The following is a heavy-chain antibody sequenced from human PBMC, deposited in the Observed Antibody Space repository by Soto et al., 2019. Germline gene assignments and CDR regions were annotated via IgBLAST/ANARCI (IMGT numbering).Heavy chain of an antibody. J-gene: IGHJ4*02. CDR2: IYYSGST. CDR1: GGSISSYY. V-gene: IGHV4-59*01. D-gene: IGHD4-17*01. CDR3: ARVILPLRWFDY. Sequence: PSETLSLTCTVSGGSISSYYWSWIRQPPGKGLEWIGYIYYSGSTNYNPSLKSRVTISVDTSKNQFSLKLSSVTAADTAVYYCARVILPLRWFDYWGQGTLVTVSS.